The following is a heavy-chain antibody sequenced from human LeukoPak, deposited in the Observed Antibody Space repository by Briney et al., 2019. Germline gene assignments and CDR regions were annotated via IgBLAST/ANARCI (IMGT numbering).Heavy chain of an antibody. Sequence: GGSLRLSCAPSGFTFSSYEMNWVRQAPGKGLEWVSYISSSGTTIYYADSVKGRFTISRDNAKNSLYLQMNSLRAEDTAVYYCVRSLGSSCYWGQGTLVTVSS. CDR2: ISSSGTTI. J-gene: IGHJ4*02. D-gene: IGHD3-10*01. CDR3: VRSLGSSCY. V-gene: IGHV3-48*03. CDR1: GFTFSSYE.